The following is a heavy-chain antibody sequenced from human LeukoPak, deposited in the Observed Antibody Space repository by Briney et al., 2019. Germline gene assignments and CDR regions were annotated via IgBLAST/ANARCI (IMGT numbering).Heavy chain of an antibody. Sequence: ASVKVSCKASGGTFSSYAISWVRQAPGQGLEWMGGIIPIFGTANYAQKFQGRVTITTDESTSTAYKELSSLRSEDTAVYYCVSKSTYDFWSGPTGYYYYYMDVWGKGTTVTVSS. CDR2: IIPIFGTA. V-gene: IGHV1-69*05. CDR3: VSKSTYDFWSGPTGYYYYYMDV. D-gene: IGHD3-3*01. J-gene: IGHJ6*03. CDR1: GGTFSSYA.